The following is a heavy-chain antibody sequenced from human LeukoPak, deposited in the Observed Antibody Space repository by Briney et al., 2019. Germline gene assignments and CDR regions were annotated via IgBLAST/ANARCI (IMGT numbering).Heavy chain of an antibody. CDR1: GGSISTYY. V-gene: IGHV4-59*08. Sequence: SETLSLTCTVSGGSISTYYWSWIRQPPGKGLEWIGDIYYSGSTSYNPSLKSRVTISVDTSKNKFSLKLSSVTAADTAVYYCARSVIAAGMWAFDYWGQGSLVTVSS. D-gene: IGHD6-13*01. CDR3: ARSVIAAGMWAFDY. CDR2: IYYSGST. J-gene: IGHJ4*02.